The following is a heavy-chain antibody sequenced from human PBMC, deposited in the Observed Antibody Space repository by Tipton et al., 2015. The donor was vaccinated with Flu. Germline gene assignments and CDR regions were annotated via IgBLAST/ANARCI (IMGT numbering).Heavy chain of an antibody. CDR2: IYHSGNT. CDR1: GYSISSGYY. J-gene: IGHJ5*02. D-gene: IGHD3-16*02. V-gene: IGHV4-38-2*01. Sequence: LRLSCAVSGYSISSGYYWGWIRQPPGKGLEWIGSIYHSGNTYYNPSLKSRVTISVDTSKNQFSLKLSSVTAADTAVYYCAGSMITFGGVIVTPFDPWGQGTLVTVSS. CDR3: AGSMITFGGVIVTPFDP.